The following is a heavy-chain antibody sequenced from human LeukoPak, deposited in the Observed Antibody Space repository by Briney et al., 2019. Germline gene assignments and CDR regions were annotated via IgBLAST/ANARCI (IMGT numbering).Heavy chain of an antibody. J-gene: IGHJ4*02. CDR3: ARDLGYCSGGSCLSFDY. V-gene: IGHV4-34*01. D-gene: IGHD2-15*01. CDR2: INHSGST. CDR1: GGSFSGYY. Sequence: PSETLSLTCAVYGGSFSGYYWSWIRQPPGKGLEWIGEINHSGSTNYNPSLKSRVTISVDTSKNQFSLKLSSVTAADTAVYYCARDLGYCSGGSCLSFDYWGQGTLVTVSS.